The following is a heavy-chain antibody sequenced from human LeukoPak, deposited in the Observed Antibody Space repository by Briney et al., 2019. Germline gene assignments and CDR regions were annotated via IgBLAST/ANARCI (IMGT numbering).Heavy chain of an antibody. CDR3: ARANRYFDWLLDN. J-gene: IGHJ4*02. D-gene: IGHD3-9*01. Sequence: GGSLRLSCAASGFTFSSYSMNWVRQAPGKGLEWVSSISSSSSYIYYADSVKGRFTISGDNAKNSLYLQVNSLRAEDTAVYYCARANRYFDWLLDNWGQGTLVTVSS. CDR1: GFTFSSYS. V-gene: IGHV3-21*01. CDR2: ISSSSSYI.